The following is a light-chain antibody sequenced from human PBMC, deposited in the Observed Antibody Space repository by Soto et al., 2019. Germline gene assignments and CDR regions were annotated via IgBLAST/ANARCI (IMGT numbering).Light chain of an antibody. V-gene: IGKV3-15*01. J-gene: IGKJ1*01. CDR3: QQYNNWPPWT. CDR1: QSVSSN. CDR2: GAS. Sequence: EIVMTQSPATLSVSPGERATLSGRASQSVSSNLAWYQQKPGQAPRLLIYGASTRATGIPARFSGSGSGTEFTLPISSLQSEDFAVYYCQQYNNWPPWTFGQGTKVEIK.